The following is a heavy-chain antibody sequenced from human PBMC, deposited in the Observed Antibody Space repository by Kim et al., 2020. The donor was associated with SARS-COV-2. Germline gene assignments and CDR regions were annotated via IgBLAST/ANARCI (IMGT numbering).Heavy chain of an antibody. V-gene: IGHV4-61*01. CDR1: GASVSSDTYY. Sequence: SETLSLTCTVSGASVSSDTYYWTWIRQPPGKGLEWIGHMSYSGSTNYNPSLKSRVSISVDTSKNQFSLKLRSVTAADTAVYHCALSGGFCSGGDCYRGWFDPWGQGTLVTVSS. D-gene: IGHD2-15*01. CDR3: ALSGGFCSGGDCYRGWFDP. J-gene: IGHJ5*02. CDR2: MSYSGST.